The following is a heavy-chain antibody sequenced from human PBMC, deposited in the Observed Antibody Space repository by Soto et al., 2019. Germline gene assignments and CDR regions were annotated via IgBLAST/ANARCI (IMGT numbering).Heavy chain of an antibody. CDR3: ARVSGYYYGMDV. D-gene: IGHD3-10*01. Sequence: SETLSLTCTVSGASVNSGDYYWSWVRQPPGRGLEWIGYTHYSETIYYNPSLKSRVTISVDTSKNQFSLKLSSVTAADTAVYYCARVSGYYYGMDVRGQGTTVTVSS. J-gene: IGHJ6*02. CDR1: GASVNSGDYY. CDR2: THYSETI. V-gene: IGHV4-30-4*01.